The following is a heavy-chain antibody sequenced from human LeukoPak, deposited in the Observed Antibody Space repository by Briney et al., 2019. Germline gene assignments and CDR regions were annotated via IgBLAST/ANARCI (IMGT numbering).Heavy chain of an antibody. J-gene: IGHJ4*02. V-gene: IGHV2-5*02. CDR1: GFSLSTSGVG. CDR2: IYWDDDK. Sequence: SGPTLVNPTQTLTLTCTFTGFSLSTSGVGVGWIRQPPGEALEWLALIYWDDDKRYSPSLKSRLTITKDTSKNQVVLTMTNMDPVDTATYYCARVDTAMETFDYWGQGTLVTVSS. CDR3: ARVDTAMETFDY. D-gene: IGHD5-18*01.